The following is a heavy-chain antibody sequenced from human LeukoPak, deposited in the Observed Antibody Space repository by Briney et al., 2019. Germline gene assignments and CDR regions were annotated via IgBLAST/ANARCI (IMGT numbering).Heavy chain of an antibody. Sequence: PSETLSLTRTVSGYSISSGYYWGWIRQPPGKGLEWIGSIYYSGSTYYNPSLKSRVTISVDTSKNQFSLKLSSVTAADTAVYYCARRGRRQQPMDVWGKGTTVTVSS. CDR1: GYSISSGYY. CDR3: ARRGRRQQPMDV. J-gene: IGHJ6*03. CDR2: IYYSGST. V-gene: IGHV4-38-2*02. D-gene: IGHD6-13*01.